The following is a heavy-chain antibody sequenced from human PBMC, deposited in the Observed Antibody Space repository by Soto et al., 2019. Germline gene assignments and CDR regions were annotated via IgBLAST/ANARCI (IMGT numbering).Heavy chain of an antibody. CDR2: INGADSVGTATT. V-gene: IGHV3-23*04. J-gene: IGHJ4*02. CDR1: GFTASSSA. CDR3: AKDGRDVPYYFDY. Sequence: EVQLVVSGGGLVQPGGSLTLSCEASGFTASSSAMGWVRRAPGKGLEWVSSINGADSVGTATTYYAESLKGRVTISRDHFKNTLYLQLNSLRPEDTAVYFRAKDGRDVPYYFDYWGQGALVTVSS.